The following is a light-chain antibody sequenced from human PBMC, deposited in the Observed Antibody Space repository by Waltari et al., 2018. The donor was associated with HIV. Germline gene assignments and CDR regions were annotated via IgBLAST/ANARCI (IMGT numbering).Light chain of an antibody. J-gene: IGLJ2*01. CDR2: QDT. Sequence: VLTQPPSASGTPGQRVTISCSGDELRDKFVCWYQQKPGQSPVLVIYQDTKRPSGIPERFSGSNSGNTATLTISGTQAMDEADYYCHAWDSSTVVFGGGTKLTVL. CDR3: HAWDSSTVV. V-gene: IGLV3-1*01. CDR1: ELRDKF.